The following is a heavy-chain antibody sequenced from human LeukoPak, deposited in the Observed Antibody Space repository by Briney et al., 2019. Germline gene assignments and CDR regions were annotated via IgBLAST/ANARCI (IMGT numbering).Heavy chain of an antibody. CDR3: ATLRGSSSAVLDN. CDR1: GGYISSEY. J-gene: IGHJ4*02. D-gene: IGHD2-2*01. V-gene: IGHV4-59*08. Sequence: SETLSLTCIVSGGYISSEYWSWIRQSSGKGLEWIGYIHYSRSTNYNPSLKSRVTISIDTSKTQFSLRLSSVTAADTAIYYCATLRGSSSAVLDNWGQGTLVIVSS. CDR2: IHYSRST.